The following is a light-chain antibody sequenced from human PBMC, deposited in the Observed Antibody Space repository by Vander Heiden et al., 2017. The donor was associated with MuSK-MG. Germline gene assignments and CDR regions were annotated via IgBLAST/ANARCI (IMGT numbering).Light chain of an antibody. CDR3: QQYNNGPPVT. CDR2: GAS. J-gene: IGKJ5*01. CDR1: QRVSSN. V-gene: IGKV3-15*01. Sequence: EIVMTQSPATLSVSPGERATLSCRASQRVSSNLAWYQQKPGQAPRLLIYGASTRATGIPARFSGSGSGTEFTLTISSLQSEDFAVYYCQQYNNGPPVTFGQGTRLEIK.